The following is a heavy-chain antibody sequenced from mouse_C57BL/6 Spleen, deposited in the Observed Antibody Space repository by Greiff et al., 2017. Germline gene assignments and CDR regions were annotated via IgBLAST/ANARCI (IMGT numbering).Heavy chain of an antibody. CDR1: GYTFTSYW. J-gene: IGHJ3*01. D-gene: IGHD2-4*01. V-gene: IGHV1-64*01. CDR2: IHPNRGST. Sequence: VQLQQPGAELVKPGASVKLSCKASGYTFTSYWMHWVKQRPGQGLEWIGMIHPNRGSTNYNEKFKSKATLTVDKSSSTAYMQLSSLTSEDSAVYYCARDYDYWFAYWGQGTLVTVSA. CDR3: ARDYDYWFAY.